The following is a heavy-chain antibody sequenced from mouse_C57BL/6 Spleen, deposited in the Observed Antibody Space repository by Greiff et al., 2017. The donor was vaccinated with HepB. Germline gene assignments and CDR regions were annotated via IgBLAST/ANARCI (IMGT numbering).Heavy chain of an antibody. D-gene: IGHD2-4*01. J-gene: IGHJ4*01. V-gene: IGHV2-3*01. CDR1: GFSLTSYG. Sequence: VQLVESGPGLVAPSQSLSITCTVSGFSLTSYGVSWVRQPPGKGLEWLGVIWGDGSTNYHSALISRLSISKVNSKSQVFVKLNSLQTDDTATYYCDKERKIYYDYDPHAMDYWGQGTSVTVSS. CDR2: IWGDGST. CDR3: DKERKIYYDYDPHAMDY.